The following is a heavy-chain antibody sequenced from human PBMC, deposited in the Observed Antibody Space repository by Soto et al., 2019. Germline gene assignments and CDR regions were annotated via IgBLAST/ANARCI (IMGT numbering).Heavy chain of an antibody. D-gene: IGHD2-21*01. V-gene: IGHV1-69*02. Sequence: QVQLVQSGAVLKKPGSSVKVSCEASGGSFMGYNFTWVRQAPGQGLEWMGRIIPIQGKANYALKCQDRVTTSADRSTRTGYMELTSRRPEDNAVDFCAKSVVFVDHASMAVGGKGTTVTVSS. CDR3: AKSVVFVDHASMAV. J-gene: IGHJ6*03. CDR1: GGSFMGYN. CDR2: IIPIQGKA.